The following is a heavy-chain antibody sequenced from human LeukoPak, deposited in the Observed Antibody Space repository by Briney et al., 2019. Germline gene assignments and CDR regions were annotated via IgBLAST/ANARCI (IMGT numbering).Heavy chain of an antibody. CDR1: GGSISSYY. Sequence: PSETLSLTCTVSGGSISSYYGSWIRQSPGKGLECIGYIHYTGSTNYNPSLKSRVTISVETSKNQFSLKLKSVTAADTAVYYCARGGYYGSGNDFRFDPWGQGTLVTVSS. J-gene: IGHJ5*02. V-gene: IGHV4-59*01. CDR3: ARGGYYGSGNDFRFDP. CDR2: IHYTGST. D-gene: IGHD3-10*01.